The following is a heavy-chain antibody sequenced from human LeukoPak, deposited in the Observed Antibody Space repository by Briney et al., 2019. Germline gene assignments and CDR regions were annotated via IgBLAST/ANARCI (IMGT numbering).Heavy chain of an antibody. CDR1: GYTFTGYY. Sequence: ASVKVSCKASGYTFTGYYMHWVRQAPGQGLEWMGWINPNSGGTNYAQKFQGRVTMTRDTSTSTAYMELSRLRSDDTAVYYCARDRFGLVVPAAILNYWGQGTLVTVSS. J-gene: IGHJ4*02. CDR2: INPNSGGT. CDR3: ARDRFGLVVPAAILNY. D-gene: IGHD2-2*02. V-gene: IGHV1-2*02.